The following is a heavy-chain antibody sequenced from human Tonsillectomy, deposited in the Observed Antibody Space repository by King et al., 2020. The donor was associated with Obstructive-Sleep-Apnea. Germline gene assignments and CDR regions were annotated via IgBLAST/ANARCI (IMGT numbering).Heavy chain of an antibody. CDR3: ARVVRSSSWWFDP. V-gene: IGHV4-59*07. CDR1: GGSIDSYY. D-gene: IGHD6-6*01. Sequence: VQLQESGPGLVKPSDTLSLTCTVSGGSIDSYYWTWIRPPPGMGLEWIGYIYRSGSTNYNPSLKSRVTILVDTSKNQFSLNLRSVTAADTAVYYCARVVRSSSWWFDPWGQGTLVTVSS. J-gene: IGHJ5*02. CDR2: IYRSGST.